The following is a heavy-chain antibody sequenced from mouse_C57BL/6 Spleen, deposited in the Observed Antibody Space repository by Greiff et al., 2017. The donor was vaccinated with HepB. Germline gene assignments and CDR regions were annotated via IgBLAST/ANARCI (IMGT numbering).Heavy chain of an antibody. CDR1: GYSITSGYY. CDR2: ISYDGSN. J-gene: IGHJ4*01. D-gene: IGHD2-3*01. V-gene: IGHV3-6*01. CDR3: ARRLLGAMDY. Sequence: EVQVVESGPGLVKPSQSLSLTCSVTGYSITSGYYWNWIRQFPGNKLEWMGYISYDGSNNYNPSLKNRISITRDTSKNQFFLKLNSVTTEDTATYYCARRLLGAMDYWGQGTSVTVSS.